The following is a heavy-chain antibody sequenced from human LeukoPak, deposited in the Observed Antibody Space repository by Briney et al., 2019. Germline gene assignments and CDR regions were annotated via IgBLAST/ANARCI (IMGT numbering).Heavy chain of an antibody. CDR2: IYPGDSDT. CDR1: GYSFTSDW. CDR3: ARWGTYYYDSSGYYSYYFDY. J-gene: IGHJ4*02. D-gene: IGHD3-22*01. V-gene: IGHV5-51*01. Sequence: GESLKISCKGSGYSFTSDWIGWVRQMPGKGLEWMGIIYPGDSDTRYSPSFQGQVTISADKSISTAYLQWSSLKASDTAMYYCARWGTYYYDSSGYYSYYFDYWGQGTLVTVSS.